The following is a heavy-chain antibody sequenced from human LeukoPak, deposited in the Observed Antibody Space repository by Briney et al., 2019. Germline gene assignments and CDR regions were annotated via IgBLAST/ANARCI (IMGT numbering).Heavy chain of an antibody. Sequence: GGSLRLSCAASGFTFSSYAMSWVRQAPGKGLEWVSAISGSGGSTYYADSVKGRFTISRDNSKNTLYLQMNSLRAEDTAVYYCAREPPAYSGYAFSQAAAEANWFDPWGQGTLVTVSS. CDR1: GFTFSSYA. V-gene: IGHV3-23*01. J-gene: IGHJ5*02. CDR3: AREPPAYSGYAFSQAAAEANWFDP. D-gene: IGHD5-12*01. CDR2: ISGSGGST.